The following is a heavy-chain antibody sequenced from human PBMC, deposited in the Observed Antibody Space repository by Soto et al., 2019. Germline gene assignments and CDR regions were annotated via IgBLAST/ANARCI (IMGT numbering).Heavy chain of an antibody. V-gene: IGHV4-59*01. CDR1: GGSFSDNY. CDR3: ARTRRDTIFGVVIFGWFDP. Sequence: QVQLQQSGPGLVRPSETLSLTCTVSGGSFSDNYWNWLRQSPGKGLEWIGDVYSSGRTNYNPSFGRRVTMSIDTAKNQFSQKLTSVTAADTAVYYCARTRRDTIFGVVIFGWFDPWGQGARVIVSS. D-gene: IGHD3-3*01. CDR2: VYSSGRT. J-gene: IGHJ5*02.